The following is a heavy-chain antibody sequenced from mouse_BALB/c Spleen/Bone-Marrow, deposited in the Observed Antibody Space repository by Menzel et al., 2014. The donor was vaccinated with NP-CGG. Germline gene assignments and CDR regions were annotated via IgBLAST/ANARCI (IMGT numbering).Heavy chain of an antibody. J-gene: IGHJ2*01. D-gene: IGHD1-1*01. V-gene: IGHV5-17*02. Sequence: EVQGVESGGGLVQPGGSRKLSCAASGFTFSSFAMHWVRQAPEKGLEWVAYISSGSSTIYYADTVMGRFTISRDNPKNTLFLQMTSLRSEDTAMYYYARSGSSSGYFDYWGQGTTLTVSS. CDR1: GFTFSSFA. CDR2: ISSGSSTI. CDR3: ARSGSSSGYFDY.